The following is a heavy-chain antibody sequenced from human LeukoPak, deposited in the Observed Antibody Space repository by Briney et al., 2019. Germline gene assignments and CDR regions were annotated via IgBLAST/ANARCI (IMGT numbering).Heavy chain of an antibody. CDR3: ASPYSGSYHDAFDI. J-gene: IGHJ3*02. Sequence: SVKVSCKASGGTFSSYAISWARQAPGQGLEWMGGIIPIFGTANYAQKFQGRVTITADESTSTAYMELSSLRSEDTAVYYCASPYSGSYHDAFDIWGQGTMVTVSS. CDR2: IIPIFGTA. V-gene: IGHV1-69*13. CDR1: GGTFSSYA. D-gene: IGHD1-26*01.